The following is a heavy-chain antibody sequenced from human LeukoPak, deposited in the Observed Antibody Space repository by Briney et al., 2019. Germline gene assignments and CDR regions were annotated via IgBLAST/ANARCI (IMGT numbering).Heavy chain of an antibody. CDR2: ISSDSRTI. D-gene: IGHD3-10*01. J-gene: IGHJ4*02. CDR1: GFTFSRFW. CDR3: ARYGSGASYITNYFDY. Sequence: GGSLRLSCAASGFTFSRFWMNWVRQAPGKGLEWVSYISSDSRTIYYADSVKGRFTISRDNAKNSLYLQMKSLRDEDTAVYYCARYGSGASYITNYFDYWGQGTLVTVSS. V-gene: IGHV3-48*02.